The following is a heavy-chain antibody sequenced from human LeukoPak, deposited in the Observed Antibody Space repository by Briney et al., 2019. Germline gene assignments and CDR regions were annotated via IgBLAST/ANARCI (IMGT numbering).Heavy chain of an antibody. CDR3: GRYGYTSAIDS. Sequence: GGSLRLSCEASGFTFSTYNMNWVRQAPGKGLEWVSYISSSSSSIYYADSVKGRFTISRDNAKNTVYLQMTSLRAEDTAVYYCGRYGYTSAIDSWGQGTLVTVSS. V-gene: IGHV3-48*04. J-gene: IGHJ5*01. CDR1: GFTFSTYN. D-gene: IGHD5-18*01. CDR2: ISSSSSSI.